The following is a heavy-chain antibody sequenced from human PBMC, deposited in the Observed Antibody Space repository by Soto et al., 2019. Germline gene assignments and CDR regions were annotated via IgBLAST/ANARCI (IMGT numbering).Heavy chain of an antibody. Sequence: ETLSLTCAVYGGSFSGYYWSWIRQPPGKGLEWVSVIYSGGSTYYADSVKGRFTVSRDNSKNTLYLQMNSLRAEDTAVYYCARWNYDFWSGSPAGFDPWGQGTLVTVSS. V-gene: IGHV3-53*01. D-gene: IGHD3-3*01. J-gene: IGHJ5*02. CDR2: IYSGGST. CDR1: GGSFSGYY. CDR3: ARWNYDFWSGSPAGFDP.